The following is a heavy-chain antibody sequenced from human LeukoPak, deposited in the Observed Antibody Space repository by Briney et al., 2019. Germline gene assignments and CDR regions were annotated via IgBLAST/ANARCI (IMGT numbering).Heavy chain of an antibody. CDR2: IYPGDSDT. CDR3: AIHCSGGSCYSGYFDY. Sequence: GESLKISCKGSGYSFTSYWIGWVRQMPGKGLEWMGIIYPGDSDTRYSPSFQGQVTISADKSISTAYLQWSSLKASDTAMYYCAIHCSGGSCYSGYFDYWGQGTLDTVSS. V-gene: IGHV5-51*01. J-gene: IGHJ4*02. D-gene: IGHD2-15*01. CDR1: GYSFTSYW.